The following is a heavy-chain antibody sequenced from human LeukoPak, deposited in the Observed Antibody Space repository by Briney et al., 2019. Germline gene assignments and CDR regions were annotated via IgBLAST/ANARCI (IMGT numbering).Heavy chain of an antibody. J-gene: IGHJ4*02. D-gene: IGHD6-19*01. Sequence: PSETLSLTCTVSGDSISSTTYYWGWIRQPPGQGLEWIGYIYYSGRTNYNPSLKSRVTFSVDTSMNQFSLKLSSVTAADTAVYYCAGERAVADYFDYWGQGTLVTVSS. CDR2: IYYSGRT. CDR1: GDSISSTTYY. V-gene: IGHV4-61*01. CDR3: AGERAVADYFDY.